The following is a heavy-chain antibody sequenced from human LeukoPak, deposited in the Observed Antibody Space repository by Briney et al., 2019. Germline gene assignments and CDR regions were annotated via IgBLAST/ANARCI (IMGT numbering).Heavy chain of an antibody. CDR2: ISDIGSI. J-gene: IGHJ4*02. CDR3: AGHHPRNTVDF. CDR1: GGSISSYY. V-gene: IGHV4-59*08. Sequence: PSETLSLTCTVSGGSISSYYWSWIRQPPGKGLEWIAYISDIGSINYNPSLTSRVTISLDTSKNQFSLKLSSVTAADTAVYYCAGHHPRNTVDFWGQGTLVTASS. D-gene: IGHD2/OR15-2a*01.